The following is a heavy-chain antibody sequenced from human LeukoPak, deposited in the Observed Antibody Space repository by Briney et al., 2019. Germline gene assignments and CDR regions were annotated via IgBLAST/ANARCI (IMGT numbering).Heavy chain of an antibody. CDR3: AKCLMVRGVHDY. Sequence: GGSLRLSCAASGFTFSSYSMNWVRQAPGKGLEWVSSISSSSSYIYYADSVKGRFTISRDNAKNSLYLQMNSLRAEDTAVYYCAKCLMVRGVHDYWGQGTLVTVSS. J-gene: IGHJ4*02. CDR2: ISSSSSYI. CDR1: GFTFSSYS. D-gene: IGHD3-10*01. V-gene: IGHV3-21*04.